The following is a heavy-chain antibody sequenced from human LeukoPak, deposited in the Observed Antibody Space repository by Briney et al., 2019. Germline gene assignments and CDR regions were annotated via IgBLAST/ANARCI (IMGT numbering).Heavy chain of an antibody. Sequence: PGGSLRLSCAASGFTFSSYEMNWVRQAPGKGLEWVSYISSSGSTIYYADSVKGRFTISRDNAKNSLYLQMNSLQPDDTAVYYCAKERVRGVSYFDFWGQGSLVIVSS. V-gene: IGHV3-48*03. CDR3: AKERVRGVSYFDF. J-gene: IGHJ4*02. CDR2: ISSSGSTI. D-gene: IGHD3-10*01. CDR1: GFTFSSYE.